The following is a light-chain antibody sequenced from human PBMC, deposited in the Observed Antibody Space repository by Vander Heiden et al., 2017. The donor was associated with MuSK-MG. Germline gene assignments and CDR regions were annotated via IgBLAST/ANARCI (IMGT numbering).Light chain of an antibody. CDR1: QSISNW. Sequence: DIQMTQSPSTLSASVGDRGTITCRASQSISNWLAWYQQKPGKAPKLLIYDASSLGSGVPSRFSGSGSGTEFTLTISSLQPDDFATYYCQQVYNFSPTFGQGTKVEIK. J-gene: IGKJ1*01. CDR2: DAS. V-gene: IGKV1-5*01. CDR3: QQVYNFSPT.